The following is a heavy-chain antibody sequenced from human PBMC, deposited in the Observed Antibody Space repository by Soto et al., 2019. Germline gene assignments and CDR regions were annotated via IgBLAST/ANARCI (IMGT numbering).Heavy chain of an antibody. CDR3: ARGGGYCGSSSCHTDYFDY. V-gene: IGHV4-59*01. J-gene: IGHJ4*02. CDR2: INYSGGT. Sequence: PSETLSLTCTVSGGSIGSYHWSWIRQSPGKGLEWIGYINYSGGTKYNPSLKSRVTISVDTSKNHFSLKLSSVTAADTAFYYCARGGGYCGSSSCHTDYFDYWGRGPLVIGSS. CDR1: GGSIGSYH. D-gene: IGHD2-2*02.